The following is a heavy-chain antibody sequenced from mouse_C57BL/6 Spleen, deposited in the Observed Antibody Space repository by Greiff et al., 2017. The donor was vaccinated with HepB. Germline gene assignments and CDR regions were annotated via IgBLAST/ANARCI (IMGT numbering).Heavy chain of an antibody. V-gene: IGHV1-50*01. CDR2: IDPSDSYT. CDR3: ARSAGLRNY. J-gene: IGHJ2*01. D-gene: IGHD2-4*01. CDR1: GYTFTSYW. Sequence: QVQLQQPGAELVKPGASAKLSCKASGYTFTSYWMQWVKQRPGQGLEWIGEIDPSDSYTNYNQKFKGKATLTVDTSSSTAYMQLSSLTSEDSAVYYCARSAGLRNYWGQGTTLTVSS.